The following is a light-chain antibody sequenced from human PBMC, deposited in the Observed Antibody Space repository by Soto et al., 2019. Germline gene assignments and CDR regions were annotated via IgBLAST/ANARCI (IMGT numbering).Light chain of an antibody. V-gene: IGLV1-44*01. Sequence: QAVVTQPPSASGTPGQRVTISCSGGRSNIGRNTVNWYQQLPGTAPKLLIYSNNQRPSGVPDRFSGSKSDTSASLAISGLQSEDEGDYYCAAWDDSLNAWVFGGGTKLTVL. CDR2: SNN. CDR1: RSNIGRNT. CDR3: AAWDDSLNAWV. J-gene: IGLJ3*02.